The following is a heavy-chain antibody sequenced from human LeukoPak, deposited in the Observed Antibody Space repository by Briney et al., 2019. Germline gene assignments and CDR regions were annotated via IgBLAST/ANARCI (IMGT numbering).Heavy chain of an antibody. CDR1: GYTLTELF. V-gene: IGHV1-24*01. CDR2: FDPEDGET. Sequence: ASVKVSCKVSGYTLTELFMHWVRQAPGKGLEWMGGFDPEDGETIYAQKFRGRATMTEDTSTDTAYMELSSLRSEDTAVYYCATAPGSYYSDAFDIWGQGTMVTVSS. D-gene: IGHD3-10*01. J-gene: IGHJ3*02. CDR3: ATAPGSYYSDAFDI.